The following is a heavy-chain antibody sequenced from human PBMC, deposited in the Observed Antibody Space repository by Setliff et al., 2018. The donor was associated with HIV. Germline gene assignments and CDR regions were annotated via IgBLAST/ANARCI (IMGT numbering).Heavy chain of an antibody. Sequence: GASVKVSCKASGGTFNTYTITWVRQAPGQGLEWMGGVIPFTGTPNFAPKFQGRVTITADESTTTAYMELSSLRSEDTAVYYCARIPNHSSGFDYWGQGTPVTVSS. J-gene: IGHJ4*02. CDR1: GGTFNTYT. CDR2: VIPFTGTP. CDR3: ARIPNHSSGFDY. V-gene: IGHV1-69*13. D-gene: IGHD3-22*01.